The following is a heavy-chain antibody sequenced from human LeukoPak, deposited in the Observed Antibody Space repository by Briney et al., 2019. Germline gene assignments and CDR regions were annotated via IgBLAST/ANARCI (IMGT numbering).Heavy chain of an antibody. D-gene: IGHD2-15*01. CDR3: TTEGYCSGGSCYHDWFDP. Sequence: GGSLRLSCAASGFTFSDYYMNWVRQAPGKGLEWVGRIKSKTDGGTTDYAAPVKGRFTISRGDSKNTLYLQMNSLKTEDTAVYYCTTEGYCSGGSCYHDWFDPWGQGTLVTVSS. CDR2: IKSKTDGGTT. V-gene: IGHV3-15*01. CDR1: GFTFSDYY. J-gene: IGHJ5*02.